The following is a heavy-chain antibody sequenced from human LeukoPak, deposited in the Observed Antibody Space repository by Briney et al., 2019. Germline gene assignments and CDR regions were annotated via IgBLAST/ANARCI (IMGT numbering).Heavy chain of an antibody. J-gene: IGHJ6*04. D-gene: IGHD2-2*01. Sequence: GGSLRLSCAASGFTFSSYSMNWVRQAPGKGLEWVSSISSSSSYIYYADSVKGRFTISRDNAKNSLYLQMNSLRAEDTAVYYCARDQGYCSSTSCPVYYYYGMDVWGKGTTVTVSS. CDR3: ARDQGYCSSTSCPVYYYYGMDV. CDR2: ISSSSSYI. V-gene: IGHV3-21*01. CDR1: GFTFSSYS.